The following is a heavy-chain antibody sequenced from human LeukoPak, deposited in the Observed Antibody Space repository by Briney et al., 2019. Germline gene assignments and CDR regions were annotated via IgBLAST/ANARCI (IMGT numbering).Heavy chain of an antibody. D-gene: IGHD3-10*01. CDR3: ARASGSGGRLNDY. CDR2: IYHSGST. V-gene: IGHV4-38-2*02. J-gene: IGHJ4*02. Sequence: SETLSLTCTVSGYSISSGYYWGWIQQPPGKGLEWIGSIYHSGSTYYNPSLKSRVTISVDTSKNQFSLKLSSVTAADTAVYYCARASGSGGRLNDYWGQGTLVTVSS. CDR1: GYSISSGYY.